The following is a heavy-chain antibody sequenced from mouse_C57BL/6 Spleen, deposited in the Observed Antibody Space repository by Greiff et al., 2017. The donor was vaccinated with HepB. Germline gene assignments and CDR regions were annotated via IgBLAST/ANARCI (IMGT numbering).Heavy chain of an antibody. J-gene: IGHJ1*03. CDR3: ARLYYGSSYVGHWYFEV. D-gene: IGHD1-1*01. Sequence: EVQLQQSGPELVKPGASVKIPCKASGYTFTDYNMDWVKQSHGKSLEWIGDINPNNGGTIYNQKFKGKATLTVDKSSSTAYMELRSLTSEDTAVYYCARLYYGSSYVGHWYFEVWGTGTTVTVSS. V-gene: IGHV1-18*01. CDR1: GYTFTDYN. CDR2: INPNNGGT.